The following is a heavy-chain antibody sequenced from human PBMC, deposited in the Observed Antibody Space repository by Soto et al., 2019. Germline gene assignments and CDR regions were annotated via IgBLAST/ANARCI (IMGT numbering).Heavy chain of an antibody. V-gene: IGHV4-4*02. D-gene: IGHD3-22*01. CDR1: GGSISSGNW. CDR2: IYLSGST. J-gene: IGHJ4*02. Sequence: PSETLSLTCAVSGGSISSGNWWTWVRQPPGKGLEWIGEIYLSGSTNYNLSLKSRVTMSVDKSKNQFSLKLSSVTAADTAVYYCARDFHDSSLDYWGQGILVTVSS. CDR3: ARDFHDSSLDY.